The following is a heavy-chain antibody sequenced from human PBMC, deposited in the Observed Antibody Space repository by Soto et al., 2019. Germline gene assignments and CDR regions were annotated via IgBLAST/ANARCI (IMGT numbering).Heavy chain of an antibody. Sequence: QVQLQQWGAGLLKPSETLSLTCAVYGGSFSGYYWTWIRQSPGKGLEWIGEVNHSGTTYYNPSLKTRVTISVHTPKNQFSLKMSSVTAADTAVYYCARGIGYCSSINCYSSRRLRFDSWGQGTLVTVSS. J-gene: IGHJ4*02. V-gene: IGHV4-34*01. CDR2: VNHSGTT. CDR1: GGSFSGYY. D-gene: IGHD2-2*01. CDR3: ARGIGYCSSINCYSSRRLRFDS.